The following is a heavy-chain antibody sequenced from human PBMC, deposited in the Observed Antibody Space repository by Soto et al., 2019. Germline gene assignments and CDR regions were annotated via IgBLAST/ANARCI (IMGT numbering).Heavy chain of an antibody. J-gene: IGHJ4*02. V-gene: IGHV3-30-3*01. CDR2: LSYEDNKR. CDR3: ARDPVSIIVVLPYYFDY. Sequence: QVQLVESGGGVVPPGRSLRLSCAASGFNLTNYAMHWVLQTPGKGLEWVAALSYEDNKRYYADSVKGRFTLSRDSSKNTLFLQMNSLTSDDAAVYYCARDPVSIIVVLPYYFDYWGQGTQVVVSS. D-gene: IGHD3-22*01. CDR1: GFNLTNYA.